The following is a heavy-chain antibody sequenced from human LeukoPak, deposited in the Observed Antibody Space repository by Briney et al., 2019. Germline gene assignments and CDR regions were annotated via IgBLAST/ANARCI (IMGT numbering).Heavy chain of an antibody. V-gene: IGHV4-4*02. J-gene: IGHJ4*02. Sequence: SGTLSLTCVVSGDSITNGYWWSWVRQPPGKGLEWIGEIYHSGSTNYNPSLKSRVTISIDKSENQLSLKLSSVTAADTAVYFCARDPYCTGGSCYHRFDYWGQGTLVTVSS. CDR3: ARDPYCTGGSCYHRFDY. D-gene: IGHD2-15*01. CDR2: IYHSGST. CDR1: GDSITNGYW.